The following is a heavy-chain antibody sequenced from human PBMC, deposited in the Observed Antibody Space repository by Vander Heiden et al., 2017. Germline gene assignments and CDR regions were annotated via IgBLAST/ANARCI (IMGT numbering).Heavy chain of an antibody. D-gene: IGHD3-16*01. CDR3: ARDDGGTYYY. V-gene: IGHV3-72*01. CDR2: SKNKANSYIA. Sequence: EVQLVESGGGLVQPGGSLRLSCEASGFTFSDYYMDWVRQTPGKGLEWVGRSKNKANSYIAEYAASVKGRFTISRDESKNSLYLQMNSPKTEDTAVYYCARDDGGTYYYWGQGTLVTVSS. CDR1: GFTFSDYY. J-gene: IGHJ4*02.